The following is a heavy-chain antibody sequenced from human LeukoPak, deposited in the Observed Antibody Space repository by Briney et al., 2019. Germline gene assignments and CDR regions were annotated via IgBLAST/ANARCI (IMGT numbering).Heavy chain of an antibody. J-gene: IGHJ6*03. CDR2: IYSGGST. V-gene: IGHV3-53*01. Sequence: PGGSLRLSCTTSGITFSNSWMSWVRQAPGKGLEWVSVIYSGGSTYYADSVKGRFTISRDNSKNTLYLQMNSLRAEDTAVYYCARETSQKGAHYMDVWGKGTTVTISS. CDR3: ARETSQKGAHYMDV. CDR1: GITFSNSW. D-gene: IGHD3-16*01.